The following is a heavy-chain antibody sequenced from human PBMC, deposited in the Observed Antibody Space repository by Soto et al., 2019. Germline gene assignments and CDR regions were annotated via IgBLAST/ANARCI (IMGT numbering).Heavy chain of an antibody. Sequence: GASVKVSCKASGCTFTGHYIHWVRQAPEQGPEWMGEIGPESGATRYAQKFQGRVTMTMDMSITTVYMELSKLSPDDTAVYYCGRGRSGQIVVLYWGKGTQVTVSS. CDR1: GCTFTGHY. J-gene: IGHJ4*02. CDR2: IGPESGAT. CDR3: GRGRSGQIVVLY. D-gene: IGHD5-12*01. V-gene: IGHV1-2*02.